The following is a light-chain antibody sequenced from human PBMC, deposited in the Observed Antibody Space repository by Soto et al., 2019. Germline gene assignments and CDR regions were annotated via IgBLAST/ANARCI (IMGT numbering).Light chain of an antibody. CDR3: QQRSNWPPLT. CDR2: DAS. J-gene: IGKJ4*01. V-gene: IGKV3-11*01. CDR1: QSFSSY. Sequence: EIVLTQSPATLSLSPGERASLSCRASQSFSSYLAWYQQKPGQAPRLLIYDASNRATGIPARFSGSGSGTDFTLTISSLEPEDFAVYYCQQRSNWPPLTFGGGTKVDIK.